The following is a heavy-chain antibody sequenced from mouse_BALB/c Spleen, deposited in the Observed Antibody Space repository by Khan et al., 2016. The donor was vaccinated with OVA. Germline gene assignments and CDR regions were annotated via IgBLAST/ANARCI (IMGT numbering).Heavy chain of an antibody. CDR2: IFPGTGTT. CDR1: GYTFTSYW. Sequence: QIQLVQSGAELVKPGASVKLSCKTSGYTFTSYWIQWVKQRPGQGLGWIGQIFPGTGTTYYNEKFKGKATLTADKSSTTAYMQLSSLTSEASAVYFCARRNYFGYTFAYWGQGTLVTVSA. D-gene: IGHD1-2*01. V-gene: IGHV1S132*01. J-gene: IGHJ3*01. CDR3: ARRNYFGYTFAY.